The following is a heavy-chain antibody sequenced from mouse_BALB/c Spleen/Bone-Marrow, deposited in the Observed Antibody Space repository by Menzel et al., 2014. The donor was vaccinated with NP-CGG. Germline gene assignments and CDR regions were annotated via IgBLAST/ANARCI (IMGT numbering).Heavy chain of an antibody. Sequence: EVKLMESGPELVKPGASVKVSCKASGYACTNYNMNWVKQSHGKSLEWIGYIDPYSGGTNYNQKFRGKATLTVDKSSSTAYMHLNSLTSEDSAVYYCSRGVLAYFDYWGQGTTLTVSS. CDR2: IDPYSGGT. CDR1: GYACTNYN. CDR3: SRGVLAYFDY. J-gene: IGHJ2*01. V-gene: IGHV1S135*01. D-gene: IGHD2-14*01.